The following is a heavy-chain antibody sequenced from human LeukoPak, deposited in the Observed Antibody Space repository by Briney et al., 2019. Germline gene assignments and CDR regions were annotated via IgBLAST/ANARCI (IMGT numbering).Heavy chain of an antibody. Sequence: SLSTSGVGVGWIRQPPGKALEWLALIYWDDDKRYGPSLKSRLTITKDTSKNQVVLTMTNMDPVDTATYYCAHLMIAGPHDAFDIWGQGTMVTVSS. J-gene: IGHJ3*02. CDR3: AHLMIAGPHDAFDI. D-gene: IGHD3-22*01. CDR1: SLSTSGVG. CDR2: IYWDDDK. V-gene: IGHV2-5*05.